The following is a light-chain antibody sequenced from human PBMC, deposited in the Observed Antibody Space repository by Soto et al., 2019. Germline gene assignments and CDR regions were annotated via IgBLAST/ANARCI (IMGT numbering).Light chain of an antibody. V-gene: IGLV2-23*02. CDR2: EVS. CDR1: SSDVGSYNL. CDR3: CSYEGSSTFYV. J-gene: IGLJ1*01. Sequence: QSALTQPASVSGSTGQSITIYCTGTSSDVGSYNLVSWYQQHPGKAPKLLNYEVSKRPSGVSNRFSGSKSGNTASLTISGLQAEDEADYYCCSYEGSSTFYVFGTGTKLTV.